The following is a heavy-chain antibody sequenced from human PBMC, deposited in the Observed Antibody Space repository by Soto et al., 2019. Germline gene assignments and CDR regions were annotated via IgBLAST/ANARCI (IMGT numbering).Heavy chain of an antibody. CDR2: IYYSGST. J-gene: IGHJ5*02. V-gene: IGHV4-31*03. CDR3: ARGSYYDSSGYYGP. Sequence: SETLSLTCTVSGGSISSGGYYWSWIRQYPGKGLEWIGYIYYSGSTYYNPPLKSRVTISVDTSKNQFSLKLSSVTAADTAVYYCARGSYYDSSGYYGPWGQGTLVTVSS. CDR1: GGSISSGGYY. D-gene: IGHD3-22*01.